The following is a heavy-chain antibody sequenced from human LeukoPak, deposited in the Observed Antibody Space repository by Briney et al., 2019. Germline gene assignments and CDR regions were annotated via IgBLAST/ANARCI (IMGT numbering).Heavy chain of an antibody. CDR3: ARGKTAYNYYYGMDV. CDR1: GGSISSYY. CDR2: IYYSGST. D-gene: IGHD3-16*01. Sequence: SETLPLTCTVSGGSISSYYWSWIRQPPGKGLEWIGYIYYSGSTNYNPSLKSRVTISVDTSKDQFSLKLSSVTAADTAVYYCARGKTAYNYYYGMDVWGQGTTVTVSS. J-gene: IGHJ6*02. V-gene: IGHV4-59*08.